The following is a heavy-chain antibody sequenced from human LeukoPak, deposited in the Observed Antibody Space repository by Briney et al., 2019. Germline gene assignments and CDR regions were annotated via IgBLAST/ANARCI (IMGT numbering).Heavy chain of an antibody. Sequence: PSETLSLTCTVSGGSISSYYSSWIRQPPGKGLEWIGYIYYSGSTNYNPSLKSRVTISVDTSKNQFSLKLSSVTAADTAVYYCARDWYSSGWYGAFDIWGQGTMVTVSS. D-gene: IGHD6-19*01. CDR3: ARDWYSSGWYGAFDI. CDR2: IYYSGST. V-gene: IGHV4-59*01. CDR1: GGSISSYY. J-gene: IGHJ3*02.